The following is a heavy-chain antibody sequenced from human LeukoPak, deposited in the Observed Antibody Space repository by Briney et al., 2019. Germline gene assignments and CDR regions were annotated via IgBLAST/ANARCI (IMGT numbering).Heavy chain of an antibody. D-gene: IGHD3-16*02. V-gene: IGHV4-34*01. CDR2: INHSGST. Sequence: SETLSLTCAVYGGSFSGYYWSWIRQPPGKGLEWIGEINHSGSTNYNPSLKSRVTISVDTSKNQFSLKLSSVTAADTAVYYCARHTLHYDYVWGSYRHFDYWGQGTLVTVSS. CDR3: ARHTLHYDYVWGSYRHFDY. J-gene: IGHJ4*02. CDR1: GGSFSGYY.